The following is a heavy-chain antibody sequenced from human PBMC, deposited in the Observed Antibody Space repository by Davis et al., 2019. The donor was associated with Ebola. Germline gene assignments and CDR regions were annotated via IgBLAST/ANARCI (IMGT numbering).Heavy chain of an antibody. J-gene: IGHJ2*01. Sequence: ASVKVSCKASGGTFSSYAMHWVRQAPGQGLEWMGIINPSGGSTSYAQKFQGRVTMTRDTSTSTAYMELSSLRSEDTAVYYCARRTDCSSTSCYFWYFDLWGRGTLVTVSS. CDR2: INPSGGST. CDR1: GGTFSSYA. CDR3: ARRTDCSSTSCYFWYFDL. D-gene: IGHD2-2*01. V-gene: IGHV1-46*01.